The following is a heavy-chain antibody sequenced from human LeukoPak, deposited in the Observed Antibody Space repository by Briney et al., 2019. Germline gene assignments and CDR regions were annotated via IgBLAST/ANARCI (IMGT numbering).Heavy chain of an antibody. J-gene: IGHJ4*02. D-gene: IGHD1-1*01. V-gene: IGHV3-23*01. Sequence: HPGGSLRLSCAASGLTFSCCAMTWVRQAPGKGLEWVSSISISGDVTNYTDSVKGRFTISRDDSKNTLYLQMNSLRVEDTAVYYCANSHKNAPGIYWGQGTLVTVPS. CDR3: ANSHKNAPGIY. CDR2: ISISGDVT. CDR1: GLTFSCCA.